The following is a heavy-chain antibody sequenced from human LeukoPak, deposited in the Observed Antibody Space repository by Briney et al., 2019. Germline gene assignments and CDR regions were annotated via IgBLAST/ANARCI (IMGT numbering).Heavy chain of an antibody. J-gene: IGHJ4*02. CDR1: GFTFSSYS. V-gene: IGHV3-21*01. CDR2: ISSSSSYI. Sequence: SGGSLRLSCAASGFTFSSYSMNWGRQAPGKGLECVSSISSSSSYIYYADSVKGRFTISRDNAKNSLYLQMNSLRAEDTAVYYCARDSVGSSWYTGDYWGQGTLVTVSS. CDR3: ARDSVGSSWYTGDY. D-gene: IGHD6-13*01.